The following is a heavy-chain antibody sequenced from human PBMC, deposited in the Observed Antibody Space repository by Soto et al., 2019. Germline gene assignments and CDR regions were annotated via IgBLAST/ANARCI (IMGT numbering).Heavy chain of an antibody. CDR2: IYYSGST. D-gene: IGHD4-4*01. Sequence: SETLSLTCTVSGGSISGSSYYWGWIRQPPGKGLEWIGSIYYSGSTYYNPSLKSRVTISVDTSKNQFSLKLSSVTAADTAVYYCAREMTTVTTGFDPWGQGTLVTVSS. J-gene: IGHJ5*02. CDR1: GGSISGSSYY. CDR3: AREMTTVTTGFDP. V-gene: IGHV4-39*07.